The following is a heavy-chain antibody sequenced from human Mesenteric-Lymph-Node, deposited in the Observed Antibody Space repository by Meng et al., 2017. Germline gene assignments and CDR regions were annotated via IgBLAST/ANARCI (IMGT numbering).Heavy chain of an antibody. V-gene: IGHV4-34*01. D-gene: IGHD3-10*01. CDR1: GGSFRDYY. Sequence: EQLQKGGAELLQPWAPLCRSSAVYGGSFRDYYWRWIRHPPGKGLEWIGEIDHRGHTKYNPSLKSRVTISLDTSKKQFSLKVSSVTAADSAVYYCARRGPSGNFSPWSQGALVTVSS. J-gene: IGHJ5*02. CDR3: ARRGPSGNFSP. CDR2: IDHRGHT.